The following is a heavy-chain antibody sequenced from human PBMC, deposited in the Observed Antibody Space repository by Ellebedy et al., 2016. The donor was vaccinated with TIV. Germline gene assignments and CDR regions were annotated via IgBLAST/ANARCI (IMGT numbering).Heavy chain of an antibody. V-gene: IGHV3-66*01. CDR2: IYTDGGT. Sequence: GESLKISCAASGFTFRDYYMSWVRQAPGKGLEWVSVIYTDGGTNYTDSVLGRFDISRDSSKNTLYLQMNSLRADDTAVYYCARDPRGGGDYGDNWFDPWGQGTLVTVSS. CDR1: GFTFRDYY. J-gene: IGHJ5*02. CDR3: ARDPRGGGDYGDNWFDP. D-gene: IGHD4-17*01.